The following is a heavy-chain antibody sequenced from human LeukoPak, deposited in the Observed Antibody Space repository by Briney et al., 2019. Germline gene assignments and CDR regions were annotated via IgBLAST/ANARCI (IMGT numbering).Heavy chain of an antibody. CDR1: GFTFSDYW. D-gene: IGHD2-2*01. CDR3: ARWRGSTSERSDY. V-gene: IGHV3-7*01. CDR2: IKQDGSAK. Sequence: GGSLRLSCTASGFTFSDYWMTWVRQAPGKGLEWVANIKQDGSAKYYVDSVKGRFTISRDNAKNSQYLQMDSLRVEDTATYYCARWRGSTSERSDYWGQGTLVTVSS. J-gene: IGHJ4*02.